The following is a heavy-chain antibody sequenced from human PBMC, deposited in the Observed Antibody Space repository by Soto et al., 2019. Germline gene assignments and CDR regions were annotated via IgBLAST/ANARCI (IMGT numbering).Heavy chain of an antibody. D-gene: IGHD6-6*01. CDR3: ARIPGGIAARRGFYSGMDV. V-gene: IGHV2-70*01. J-gene: IGHJ6*02. CDR2: IDWDDDK. Sequence: GSGPTLVNPTQTLTLTCTFSGFSLSTSGMCVSWIRQPPGKALEWLALIDWDDDKYYSTSLKTRLTISKDTSKNQVVLTMTNMDPVDTATYYCARIPGGIAARRGFYSGMDVWGQGTTVTVSS. CDR1: GFSLSTSGMC.